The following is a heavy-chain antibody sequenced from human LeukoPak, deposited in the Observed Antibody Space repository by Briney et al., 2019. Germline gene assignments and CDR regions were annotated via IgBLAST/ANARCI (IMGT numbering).Heavy chain of an antibody. V-gene: IGHV1-2*02. J-gene: IGHJ4*02. D-gene: IGHD3-10*01. CDR3: ARGPPNYYGSGSYPDY. CDR2: INPNSGDT. Sequence: ASVNVSYKASGHTFTGYYMHWVRQAPGQGLEWMGWINPNSGDTNYAQKFQGRVTMTRDTSISTAYMELSRLRSDDTAVYFCARGPPNYYGSGSYPDYWGQGTLVTVSS. CDR1: GHTFTGYY.